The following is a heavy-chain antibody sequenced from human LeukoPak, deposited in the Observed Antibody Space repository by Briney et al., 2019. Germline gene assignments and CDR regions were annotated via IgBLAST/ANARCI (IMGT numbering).Heavy chain of an antibody. CDR2: IIPILGVA. CDR1: GGTLSSYA. V-gene: IGHV1-69*04. J-gene: IGHJ4*02. D-gene: IGHD1-26*01. CDR3: ARGGGGSSPLYY. Sequence: SVKVSCKASGGTLSSYAISWVRQAPGQGLEWMGRIIPILGVANYAQKFQGRVTITADKSTSTAYMELSSLRSEDTAVYYCARGGGGSSPLYYWGQGTLVTVSS.